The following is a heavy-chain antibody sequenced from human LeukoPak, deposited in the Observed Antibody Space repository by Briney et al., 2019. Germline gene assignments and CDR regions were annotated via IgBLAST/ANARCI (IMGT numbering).Heavy chain of an antibody. D-gene: IGHD3-22*01. V-gene: IGHV3-23*01. CDR2: ISGSGGST. CDR1: GFTFSSYA. Sequence: GGSLRLSCAASGFTFSSYAMSWVRQAPGKGLEWVSAISGSGGSTYYADSVKGRFTISRDNSKNTLYLQMNSLRAEDTAVYYCAAYLVVITGGFDYWGQGTLVTVSS. J-gene: IGHJ4*02. CDR3: AAYLVVITGGFDY.